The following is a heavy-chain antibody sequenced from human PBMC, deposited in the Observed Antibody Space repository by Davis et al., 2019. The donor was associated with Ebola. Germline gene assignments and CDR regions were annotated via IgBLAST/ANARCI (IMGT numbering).Heavy chain of an antibody. CDR3: ARSIAARFDP. Sequence: GESLKISCAASGFTFSGSAMHWVRQAPGKGLVWVSRINSDGSSTSYADSVKGRFTISRDNAKNTLYLQMNSLRAEDTAVYYCARSIAARFDPWGQGTLVTVSS. J-gene: IGHJ5*02. V-gene: IGHV3-74*01. CDR2: INSDGSST. CDR1: GFTFSGSA. D-gene: IGHD6-6*01.